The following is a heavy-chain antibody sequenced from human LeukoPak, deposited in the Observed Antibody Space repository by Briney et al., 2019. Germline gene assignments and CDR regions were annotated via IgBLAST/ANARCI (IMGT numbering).Heavy chain of an antibody. V-gene: IGHV3-21*01. D-gene: IGHD3-16*01. Sequence: PGGSLRLSCAASGFTFSTYSINWVRQAPGKGLEWGSSISSGSTYIYYADSVKGRFTSSRDNAKNSLYLQMNSLRAEDTAVYFCAREEQSGGLDFWGQGTLVTVSS. CDR1: GFTFSTYS. CDR2: ISSGSTYI. J-gene: IGHJ4*02. CDR3: AREEQSGGLDF.